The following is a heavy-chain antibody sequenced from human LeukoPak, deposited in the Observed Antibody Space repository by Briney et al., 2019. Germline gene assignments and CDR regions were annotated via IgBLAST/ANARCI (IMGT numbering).Heavy chain of an antibody. CDR2: IKQDGSEM. J-gene: IGHJ4*02. CDR3: ARDRWGFRIPGADKYYFDS. Sequence: GGSLRLSCAASGFTFSTYWTSWVRQAPGKGLEWVANIKQDGSEMYYVDSVQGRFTISRDNAQNSLSLQMIGLRADDTAVYYCARDRWGFRIPGADKYYFDSWGQGTLVTVSS. V-gene: IGHV3-7*01. CDR1: GFTFSTYW. D-gene: IGHD3-16*01.